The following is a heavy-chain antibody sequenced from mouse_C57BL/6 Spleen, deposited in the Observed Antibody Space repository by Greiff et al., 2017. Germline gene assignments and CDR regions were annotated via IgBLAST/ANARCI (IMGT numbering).Heavy chain of an antibody. Sequence: QVQLQQPGTELVKPGASVKLSCKASGYTFTSYWMHWVKQRPGQGLEWIGNINPSNGGTTYNEKFKSKATLTVDKSSSTAYMQLSSLTSEDSAVYYCARDLYYDYDRYFDVWGTGTTVTVSS. CDR3: ARDLYYDYDRYFDV. CDR2: INPSNGGT. V-gene: IGHV1-53*01. J-gene: IGHJ1*03. CDR1: GYTFTSYW. D-gene: IGHD2-4*01.